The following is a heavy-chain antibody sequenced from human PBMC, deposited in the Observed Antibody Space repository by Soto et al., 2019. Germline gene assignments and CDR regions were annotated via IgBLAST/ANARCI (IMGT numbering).Heavy chain of an antibody. J-gene: IGHJ4*02. Sequence: SQTLSLTCAISGDSVSSNSAAWNWIRQSPSRGLEWLGRTYHRSKWYNDYAVSVKSRITINPDTSKNQFSLQLNSVTPEDTAVYYCARGRRYCSGGSCYGTFDYWGQGTLVTVSS. CDR3: ARGRRYCSGGSCYGTFDY. D-gene: IGHD2-15*01. V-gene: IGHV6-1*01. CDR1: GDSVSSNSAA. CDR2: TYHRSKWYN.